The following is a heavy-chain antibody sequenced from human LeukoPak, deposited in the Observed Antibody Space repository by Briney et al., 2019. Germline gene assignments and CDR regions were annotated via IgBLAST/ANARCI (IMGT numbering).Heavy chain of an antibody. V-gene: IGHV1-18*01. CDR2: ITGENGNT. CDR1: RYTFTRYV. J-gene: IGHJ4*02. D-gene: IGHD3-22*01. CDR3: ARTYYYYSSVCRSDY. Sequence: GSVKVSCKPSRYTFTRYVITWVRQAPGQGLEGMGWITGENGNTYYAQRLQDRVTMNPDRSTSTPYMELRSLRANGAAVYDCARTYYYYSSVCRSDYGGQGTLVSVSS.